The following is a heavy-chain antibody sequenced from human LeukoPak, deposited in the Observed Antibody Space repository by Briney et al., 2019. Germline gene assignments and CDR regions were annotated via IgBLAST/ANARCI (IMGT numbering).Heavy chain of an antibody. CDR1: GFTVSNNY. CDR2: IYSAGST. CDR3: ARASRGYNYLYFDY. V-gene: IGHV3-53*01. D-gene: IGHD5-18*01. Sequence: GGSLRLSCAASGFTVSNNYMTWVRQAPGKGLEWVSVIYSAGSTYYADSVKGRLTISRDNSKNTLNLQMNSLRAEDTAVYYCARASRGYNYLYFDYWGQGALVTVSS. J-gene: IGHJ4*02.